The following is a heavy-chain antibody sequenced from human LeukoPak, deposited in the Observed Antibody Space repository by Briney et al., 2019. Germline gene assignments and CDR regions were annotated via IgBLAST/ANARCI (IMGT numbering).Heavy chain of an antibody. CDR1: GDCLNSGSYY. J-gene: IGHJ4*02. CDR2: ISYRGTT. Sequence: PSETLSLTCTVFGDCLNSGSYYWSWIRQHSERGLEWIGYISYRGTTFYNPSLKSRVSISGDTSKTQFSLNINSVTAADTAAYYCARMPRGVAVVTPYYFDSWGQGTLVTVSS. V-gene: IGHV4-31*03. CDR3: ARMPRGVAVVTPYYFDS. D-gene: IGHD2-21*02.